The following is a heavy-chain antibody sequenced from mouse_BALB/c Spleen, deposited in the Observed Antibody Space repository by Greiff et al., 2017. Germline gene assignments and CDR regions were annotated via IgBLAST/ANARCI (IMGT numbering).Heavy chain of an antibody. Sequence: EVQRVESGAELVRSGASVKLSCTASGFNIKDYYMHWVKQRPEQGLEWIGWIDPENGDTEYAPKFQGKATMTADTSSNTAYLQLSSLTSEDTAVYYCNAPFCYGSSYHAMDYWGQGTSVTVSS. CDR1: GFNIKDYY. J-gene: IGHJ4*01. CDR3: NAPFCYGSSYHAMDY. CDR2: IDPENGDT. V-gene: IGHV14-4*02. D-gene: IGHD1-1*01.